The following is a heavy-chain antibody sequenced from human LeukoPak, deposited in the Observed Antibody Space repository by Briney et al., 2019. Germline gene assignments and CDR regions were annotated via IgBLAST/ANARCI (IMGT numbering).Heavy chain of an antibody. CDR2: IIPIFGTA. D-gene: IGHD2-2*01. V-gene: IGHV1-69*01. CDR1: GGTFSSYA. J-gene: IGHJ5*02. Sequence: SVKVSCKASGGTFSSYAISWVRQAPGQGLEWMGGIIPIFGTANYAQKFQGRVTITADESTSTAYMELSSLRSEDTAVYYCARDEYCSSTSCPPGGWFDPWGQGTLVTVSS. CDR3: ARDEYCSSTSCPPGGWFDP.